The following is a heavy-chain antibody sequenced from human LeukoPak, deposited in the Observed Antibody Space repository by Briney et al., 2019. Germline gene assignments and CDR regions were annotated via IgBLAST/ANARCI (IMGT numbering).Heavy chain of an antibody. Sequence: GGSLRLSCAASGFNFSTYAMTWIRQAPGKGLEWVSGISGSGGSTYYADSVKGRFTISRDNSKNTLYLQMNSLRAEDTAVYYCAKAYDSSGYYLLRPFHYWGQGTLVTVSS. D-gene: IGHD3-22*01. J-gene: IGHJ4*02. V-gene: IGHV3-23*01. CDR3: AKAYDSSGYYLLRPFHY. CDR1: GFNFSTYA. CDR2: ISGSGGST.